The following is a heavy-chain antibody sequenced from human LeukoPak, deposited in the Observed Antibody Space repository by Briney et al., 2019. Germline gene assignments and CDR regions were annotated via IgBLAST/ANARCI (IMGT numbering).Heavy chain of an antibody. CDR2: IYHSGST. CDR3: ARDLGHGSGSYYADY. V-gene: IGHV4-30-2*01. J-gene: IGHJ4*02. Sequence: PSETLSLTCTVSGGSISSGGYYWSWIRQPPGKGLEWIGYIYHSGSTYYNPSLKSRVTISVDRSKNQFSLKLSSVTAADTAVYYCARDLGHGSGSYYADYWGQGTLVTVSS. D-gene: IGHD3-10*01. CDR1: GGSISSGGYY.